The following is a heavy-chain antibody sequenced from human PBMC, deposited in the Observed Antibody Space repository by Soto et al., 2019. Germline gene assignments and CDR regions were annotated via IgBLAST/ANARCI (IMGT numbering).Heavy chain of an antibody. CDR3: ARDHLILPAHDFFYGSDV. Sequence: GGSLRLSCEVSGFTFSMYSMSWVRQSPGKGLEWVAKIPQDGVDGHYADSVKGRFTISRDNGKNSLYLQLNNLRAEDTAVYYCARDHLILPAHDFFYGSDVWGRGPRSPSP. CDR1: GFTFSMYS. CDR2: IPQDGVDG. D-gene: IGHD2-21*02. J-gene: IGHJ6*02. V-gene: IGHV3-7*03.